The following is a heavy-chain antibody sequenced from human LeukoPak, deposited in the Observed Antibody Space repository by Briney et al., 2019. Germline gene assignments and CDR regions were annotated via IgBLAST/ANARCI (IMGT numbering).Heavy chain of an antibody. CDR1: GFTVSSTY. J-gene: IGHJ4*02. Sequence: PGVSLRLSCAASGFTVSSTYMSWVRQAPGKGLEWVSDISNGDDTYYADSVKGRFTISRDNSKNTLYLQMNSLGAEDTAVYYCAREPTGSYPDYWGQGTLVTVSP. V-gene: IGHV3-53*01. CDR2: ISNGDDT. D-gene: IGHD1-26*01. CDR3: AREPTGSYPDY.